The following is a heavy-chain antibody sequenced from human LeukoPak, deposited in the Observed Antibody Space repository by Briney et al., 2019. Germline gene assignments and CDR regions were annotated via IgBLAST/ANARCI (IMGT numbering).Heavy chain of an antibody. J-gene: IGHJ4*02. CDR3: ARLYDSSPLDY. V-gene: IGHV5-51*01. D-gene: IGHD3-22*01. CDR2: IYPGDSDT. CDR1: GYCFTSYW. Sequence: GESLKISCKGSGYCFTSYWIGWVRQMPRKGLEWMGIIYPGDSDTRYSPSFQGQVTISADKSISTAYLQWSSLKASATAMYYCARLYDSSPLDYWGQGTLVTVSS.